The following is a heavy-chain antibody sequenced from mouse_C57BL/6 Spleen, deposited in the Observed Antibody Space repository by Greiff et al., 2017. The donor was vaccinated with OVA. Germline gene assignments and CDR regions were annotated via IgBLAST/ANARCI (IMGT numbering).Heavy chain of an antibody. D-gene: IGHD2-1*01. CDR1: GYSITSDY. CDR3: ARSLIYYGNYLYFDY. J-gene: IGHJ2*01. Sequence: EVQLVESGPGLAKPSQTLSLTCSVTGYSITSDYWNWIRKFPGHKLEYMGYISYSGSTYYNPSLKSRISITRDTSKNQYYLQLNSVTTEDTATYYGARSLIYYGNYLYFDYWGQGTTLTVSS. V-gene: IGHV3-8*01. CDR2: ISYSGST.